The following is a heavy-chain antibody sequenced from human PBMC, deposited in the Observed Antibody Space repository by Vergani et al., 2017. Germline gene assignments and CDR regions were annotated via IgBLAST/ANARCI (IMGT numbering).Heavy chain of an antibody. D-gene: IGHD3-10*01. Sequence: EVQLVESGGGLVQPGGSLRLSCAASGFTFSSYSMNWVRQAPGKGLEWVSSISSSSSYIYYADSVKGRFTISRDNAKNSLYLQMNSLRAEDTAVYYCARRSVVRGVIITYGMDVWGQGTTVTVSS. J-gene: IGHJ6*02. CDR3: ARRSVVRGVIITYGMDV. CDR1: GFTFSSYS. CDR2: ISSSSSYI. V-gene: IGHV3-21*01.